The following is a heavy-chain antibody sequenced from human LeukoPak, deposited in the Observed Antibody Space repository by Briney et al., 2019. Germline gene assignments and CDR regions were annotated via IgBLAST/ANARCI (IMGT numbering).Heavy chain of an antibody. Sequence: SETLSLTCTVSGGSISSHYWSWILQPPGKGLEWIGYIYYSGSTNYNPSLKSRVTISVDTSKNQFSLKLSSVTAADTAVYYCARERSIVVVPAAMLGGPSYYYYYMDVWGKGTTVTVSS. D-gene: IGHD2-2*01. CDR1: GGSISSHY. CDR3: ARERSIVVVPAAMLGGPSYYYYYMDV. CDR2: IYYSGST. V-gene: IGHV4-59*11. J-gene: IGHJ6*03.